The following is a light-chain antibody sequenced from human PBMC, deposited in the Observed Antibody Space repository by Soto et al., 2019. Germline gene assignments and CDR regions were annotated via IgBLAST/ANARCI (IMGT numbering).Light chain of an antibody. Sequence: QSALTQPASVSGSPGQSITISCTGTSSDVGSDNLVSWYQQHPGKAPKLMIYEGSKRPSGVSNRFSGSKSGNTASLTISGLQAEEEADYYCCSYAGSSTYVVFVGGTKLTVL. CDR2: EGS. CDR1: SSDVGSDNL. CDR3: CSYAGSSTYVV. J-gene: IGLJ2*01. V-gene: IGLV2-23*01.